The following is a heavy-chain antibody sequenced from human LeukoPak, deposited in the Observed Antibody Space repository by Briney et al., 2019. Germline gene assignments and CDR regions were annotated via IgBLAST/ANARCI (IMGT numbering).Heavy chain of an antibody. CDR2: ISYDGSNK. Sequence: GGSLRLSCPASGFTFSSYAMHWVRQAPGKGLEWVAVISYDGSNKYYADSVKGRFPISRDNSKNTLYLQMNSLRAEDTAVYYCARGLDYGDYVPIDAFDIWGQGTMVTVSS. CDR1: GFTFSSYA. V-gene: IGHV3-30-3*01. CDR3: ARGLDYGDYVPIDAFDI. J-gene: IGHJ3*02. D-gene: IGHD4-17*01.